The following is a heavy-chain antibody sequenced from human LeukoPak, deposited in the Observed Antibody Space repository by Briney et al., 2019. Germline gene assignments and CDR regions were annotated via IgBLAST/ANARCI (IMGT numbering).Heavy chain of an antibody. J-gene: IGHJ6*02. CDR2: IIPIFGTA. Sequence: ASVKVSCKASGGTFSSYAISWVRQAPGQGLEWMGGIIPIFGTANYAQKFQGRVTITADESTSTAYMELSSLRSEDTAVYYCARLVGANLPYGMDVWGQGTTVTVSS. D-gene: IGHD1-26*01. CDR1: GGTFSSYA. CDR3: ARLVGANLPYGMDV. V-gene: IGHV1-69*13.